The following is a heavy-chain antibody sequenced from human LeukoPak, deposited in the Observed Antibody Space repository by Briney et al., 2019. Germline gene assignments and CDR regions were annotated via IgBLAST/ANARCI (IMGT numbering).Heavy chain of an antibody. D-gene: IGHD3-3*01. CDR3: AKDTLVRSGYPRV. V-gene: IGHV3-23*01. CDR1: GFTFSSYA. J-gene: IGHJ4*02. CDR2: ISGSGGST. Sequence: PGGSLRLSCAASGFTFSSYAMSWVCQAPGKGLEWVSAISGSGGSTYYADSVKGRFTISRDNSKNTLYLQMNSLRAEDTAVYYCAKDTLVRSGYPRVWGQGTLVTVSS.